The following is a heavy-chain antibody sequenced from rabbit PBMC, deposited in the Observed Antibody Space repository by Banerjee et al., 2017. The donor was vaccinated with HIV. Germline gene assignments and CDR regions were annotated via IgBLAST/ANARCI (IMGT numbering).Heavy chain of an antibody. CDR1: GFSFSSSYW. CDR3: ARDLPGPIYAFDL. CDR2: IDGVSSGRT. D-gene: IGHD3-1*01. V-gene: IGHV1S45*01. Sequence: QQQLEESGGGLVKPEGSLTLTCTASGFSFSSSYWICWVRQAPGKGLEWIACIDGVSSGRTYYANWAKGRFTISKTSSTTVTLQMTSLTAADTATYFCARDLPGPIYAFDLWGPGTLVTVS. J-gene: IGHJ4*01.